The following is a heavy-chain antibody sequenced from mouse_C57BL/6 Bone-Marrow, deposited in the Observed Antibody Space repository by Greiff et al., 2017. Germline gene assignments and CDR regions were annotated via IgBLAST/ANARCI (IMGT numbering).Heavy chain of an antibody. CDR3: ARDPYYYGSSPYAMDY. CDR2: ISSGSSTI. V-gene: IGHV5-17*01. CDR1: GFTFSDYG. Sequence: EVMLVESGGGLVKPGGSLKLSCAASGFTFSDYGMHWVRQAPEKGLEWVAYISSGSSTIYYEDTVKGRFTISRDNAKNTLFLQMNSLRCEDTAMYYWARDPYYYGSSPYAMDYWGQGASVTVSS. J-gene: IGHJ4*01. D-gene: IGHD1-1*01.